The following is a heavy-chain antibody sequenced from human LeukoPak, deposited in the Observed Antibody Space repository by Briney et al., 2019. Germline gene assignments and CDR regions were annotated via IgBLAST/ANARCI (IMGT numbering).Heavy chain of an antibody. CDR1: GGTINNDG. J-gene: IGHJ5*02. D-gene: IGHD1-1*01. V-gene: IGHV1-69*13. Sequence: SVKVSCKASGGTINNDGMNWVRQAPGQGLEWMGMIIPKFGIAHYARKFQGRVTITADESTGTTYKEVSSLIPDDTAVYYCARGEGKYHDIRGGFDPWGQGTSVTVSS. CDR2: IIPKFGIA. CDR3: ARGEGKYHDIRGGFDP.